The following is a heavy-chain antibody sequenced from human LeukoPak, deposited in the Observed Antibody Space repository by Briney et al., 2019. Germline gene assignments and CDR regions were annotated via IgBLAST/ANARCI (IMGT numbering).Heavy chain of an antibody. CDR1: GFIFSSYW. CDR2: INSDGSST. V-gene: IGHV3-74*01. CDR3: ASKIWFGESTVFDY. Sequence: GGSLRLSCAASGFIFSSYWMHWVRQAPGKGLVWVSRINSDGSSTSYADSVKGRFTISRDNAKNSLYLQMNSLRAEDTAVYYCASKIWFGESTVFDYWGQGTLVTVSS. J-gene: IGHJ4*02. D-gene: IGHD3-10*01.